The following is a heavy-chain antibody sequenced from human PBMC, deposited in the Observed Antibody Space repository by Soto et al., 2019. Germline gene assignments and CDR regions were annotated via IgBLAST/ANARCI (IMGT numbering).Heavy chain of an antibody. CDR1: GGSISSYY. CDR3: ARATYYYGSGSYQGMDV. CDR2: IYYSGST. D-gene: IGHD3-10*01. J-gene: IGHJ6*02. V-gene: IGHV4-59*01. Sequence: PSETLSLTCTVSGGSISSYYWSWIRQPPGKGLEWIGYIYYSGSTNYNPSLKSRVTISVDTSKNQFSLKLSSVTAADTAVYYCARATYYYGSGSYQGMDVWGQGTTVTVSS.